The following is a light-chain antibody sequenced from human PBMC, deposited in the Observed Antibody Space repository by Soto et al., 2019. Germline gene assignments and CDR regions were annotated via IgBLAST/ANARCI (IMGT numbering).Light chain of an antibody. CDR3: FSYTTGTTNV. CDR2: EVN. J-gene: IGLJ1*01. Sequence: QYALTQAASVSGSPGQSITISCVGTNSDIGGYNFVSWYQQHPGKAPKLMIFEVNKRPSGVSNRFSGSKSGNTSSLTISGLQAEDEADYFCFSYTTGTTNVFGTGTKLTVL. V-gene: IGLV2-14*01. CDR1: NSDIGGYNF.